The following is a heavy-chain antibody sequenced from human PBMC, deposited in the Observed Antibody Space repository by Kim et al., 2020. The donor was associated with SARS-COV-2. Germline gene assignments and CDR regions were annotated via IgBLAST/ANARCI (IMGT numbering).Heavy chain of an antibody. D-gene: IGHD3-9*01. Sequence: GGSLRLSCAASGFTFSSYSMNWVRQAPGKGLEWVSSISSSSSYIYYADSVKGRFTISRDNAKNSLYLQMNSLRAEDTAVYYCARDGRADDILTMMYYYGMDVWGQGTTVTVSS. CDR3: ARDGRADDILTMMYYYGMDV. J-gene: IGHJ6*02. CDR1: GFTFSSYS. CDR2: ISSSSSYI. V-gene: IGHV3-21*01.